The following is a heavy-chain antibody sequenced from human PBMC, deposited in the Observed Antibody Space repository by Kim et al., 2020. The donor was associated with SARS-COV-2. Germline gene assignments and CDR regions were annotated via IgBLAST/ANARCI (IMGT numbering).Heavy chain of an antibody. CDR1: GFAFSTRS. CDR2: IWYDESST. J-gene: IGHJ4*02. V-gene: IGHV3-33*01. D-gene: IGHD1-26*01. Sequence: GGSLRLSCAASGFAFSTRSMHWVRQTPGKGLEWVAIIWYDESSTYYSDSVKGRFTISRDNSKNTLYLQMNSLRAEDTAMYYCARDLDSGSLFDYWGQGTLVTVSS. CDR3: ARDLDSGSLFDY.